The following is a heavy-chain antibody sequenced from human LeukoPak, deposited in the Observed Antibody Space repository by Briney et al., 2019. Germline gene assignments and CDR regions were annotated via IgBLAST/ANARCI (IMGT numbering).Heavy chain of an antibody. CDR2: INPSGGST. CDR3: ARDGPRGYSYGYNAFDI. J-gene: IGHJ3*02. D-gene: IGHD5-18*01. V-gene: IGHV1-46*01. Sequence: ASVKVSCKASGYTFTSYYMHWVRQAPGQGLEWMGIINPSGGSTSYAQKFQGRVTMTRDTSTSTVYMELSSLRSEDTAVYYCARDGPRGYSYGYNAFDIWRQGTMVTVSS. CDR1: GYTFTSYY.